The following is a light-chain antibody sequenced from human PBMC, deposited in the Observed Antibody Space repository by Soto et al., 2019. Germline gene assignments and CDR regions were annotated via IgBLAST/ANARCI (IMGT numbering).Light chain of an antibody. Sequence: EFVLTQSPGTLSLSPGERATLSCRASQSLSSSYLAWYQQKPAQTPRLLIYGASRRATGITDRFSGRGSGTDFNLTISRLEPEDFALDYCQQYVSAPPWSVCQGTKVEIK. CDR1: QSLSSSY. J-gene: IGKJ1*01. CDR2: GAS. CDR3: QQYVSAPPWS. V-gene: IGKV3-20*01.